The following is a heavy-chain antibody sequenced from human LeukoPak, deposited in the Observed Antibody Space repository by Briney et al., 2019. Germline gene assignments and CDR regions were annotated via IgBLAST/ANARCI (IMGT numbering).Heavy chain of an antibody. Sequence: ASVKVSCKASGYTFTSYYMHWVRQAPGQGLEWMGWITAYNGNTNYAQKFQDRVTMTTNTSTSTAYMELTSLRFDDTAVYYCAREGLASGWKFFDYWGQGTLVTVSS. CDR3: AREGLASGWKFFDY. D-gene: IGHD6-19*01. V-gene: IGHV1-18*04. J-gene: IGHJ4*02. CDR2: ITAYNGNT. CDR1: GYTFTSYY.